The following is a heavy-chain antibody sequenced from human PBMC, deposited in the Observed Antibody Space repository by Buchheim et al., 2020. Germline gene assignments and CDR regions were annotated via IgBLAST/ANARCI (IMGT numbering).Heavy chain of an antibody. Sequence: QVQLVESGGSVVQPGASLRLSCAASGFTFSSYALHWVRQAPGKGLEWVAVISHDGTGKHYTDSVEGRFSISSATSSETQYLQMNSLRTEDTAVYYCARDLFLGGSMDACGQGTT. D-gene: IGHD3-10*01. CDR2: ISHDGTGK. CDR1: GFTFSSYA. J-gene: IGHJ6*02. CDR3: ARDLFLGGSMDA. V-gene: IGHV3-30*14.